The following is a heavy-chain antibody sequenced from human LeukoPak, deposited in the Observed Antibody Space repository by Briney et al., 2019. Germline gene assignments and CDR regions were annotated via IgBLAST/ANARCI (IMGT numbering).Heavy chain of an antibody. D-gene: IGHD2-21*02. CDR2: ISAYNGNT. J-gene: IGHJ4*02. Sequence: ASVKVSCKASGYTFTSYGISWVRQAPGQGLEWMGWISAYNGNTNYAQKLQGRVTMTTDTSTSTAYMELRSLRSDDTAVYYCARVLSIVVVTAADFDYWGQGTLDTVSS. V-gene: IGHV1-18*01. CDR1: GYTFTSYG. CDR3: ARVLSIVVVTAADFDY.